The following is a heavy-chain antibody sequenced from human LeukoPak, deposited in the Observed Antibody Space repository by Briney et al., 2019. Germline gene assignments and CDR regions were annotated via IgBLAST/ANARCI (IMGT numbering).Heavy chain of an antibody. CDR1: GFTFSSYA. CDR2: LRYDGSNK. V-gene: IGHV3-30*02. Sequence: GGPRRFSGAAPGFTFSSYAMPWVRQAPGRGLGGVAFLRYDGSNKYYADSVKGRFTISRDNSKNTLYLQMNSLRAEDTAVYYCAKDVVSGYDLGWFDPWGQGTLVTVSS. CDR3: AKDVVSGYDLGWFDP. D-gene: IGHD5-12*01. J-gene: IGHJ5*02.